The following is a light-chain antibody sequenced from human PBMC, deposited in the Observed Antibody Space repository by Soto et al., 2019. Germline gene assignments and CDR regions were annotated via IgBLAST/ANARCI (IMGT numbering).Light chain of an antibody. Sequence: EIVLTQSPETLSLSPGERATLSCRASQSVSSYLAWYQQKPGQAPRLLIYDVSNRATGIPARFSGSGSETDFTLTISSLEPEDFAVYFCPQRSNWPLTFGGGTKVEIK. J-gene: IGKJ4*01. V-gene: IGKV3-11*01. CDR1: QSVSSY. CDR3: PQRSNWPLT. CDR2: DVS.